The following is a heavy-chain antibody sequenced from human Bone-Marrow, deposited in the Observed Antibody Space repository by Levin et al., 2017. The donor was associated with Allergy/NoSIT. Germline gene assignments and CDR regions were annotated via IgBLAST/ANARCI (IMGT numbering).Heavy chain of an antibody. J-gene: IGHJ4*02. CDR3: ASLWPYYYDSSGYFSLYDY. D-gene: IGHD3-22*01. V-gene: IGHV3-11*01. CDR1: GFTFSDYY. CDR2: ISSSGSTI. Sequence: SGGSLRLSCAASGFTFSDYYMSWIRQAPGKGLEWVSYISSSGSTIYYADSVKGRFTISRDNAKNSLYLQMNSLRAEDTAVYYCASLWPYYYDSSGYFSLYDYWGQGTLVTVSS.